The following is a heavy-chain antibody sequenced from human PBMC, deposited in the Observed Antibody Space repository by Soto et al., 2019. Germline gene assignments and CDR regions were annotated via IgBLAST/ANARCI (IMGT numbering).Heavy chain of an antibody. CDR1: GFTSISSA. J-gene: IGHJ4*02. CDR3: AADQGGSYYRLGY. V-gene: IGHV1-58*01. Sequence: VASVKVSCKASGFTSISSAVQWVRQARGQRLEWIGWIAVGSGNANSAQKFQERVRITRDISTSTVYMDLSSLGSEDTAVYLCAADQGGSYYRLGYWGQGSLVTVSS. CDR2: IAVGSGNA. D-gene: IGHD3-22*01.